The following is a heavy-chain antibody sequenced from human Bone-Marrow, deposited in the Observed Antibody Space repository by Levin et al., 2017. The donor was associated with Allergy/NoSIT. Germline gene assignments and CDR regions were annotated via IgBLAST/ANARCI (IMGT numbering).Heavy chain of an antibody. D-gene: IGHD3-22*01. CDR3: ARGGMFYHDSSGYPFDY. CDR2: IYYIGHT. Sequence: SETLSLTCTVSGGSIGSSDYYWSWIRQTPGKGLEWIGCIYYIGHTYYDRSLRSRVTISVDTSKNQLSLKLRSVTAADTAVYYCARGGMFYHDSSGYPFDYWGKGTQVTVSS. J-gene: IGHJ4*02. CDR1: GGSIGSSDYY. V-gene: IGHV4-30-4*01.